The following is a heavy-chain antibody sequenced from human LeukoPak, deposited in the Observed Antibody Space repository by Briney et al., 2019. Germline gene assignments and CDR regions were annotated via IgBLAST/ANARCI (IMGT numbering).Heavy chain of an antibody. V-gene: IGHV3-21*04. D-gene: IGHD3-10*01. CDR2: ISSSSSYI. CDR3: ARSLRVRGVPDYMDV. Sequence: GGSLRLSCAASGFTFSRHSINWVRQAPGKGLEWVSSISSSSSYIYYADSVKGRFTISRDNAKNSLYLQMNSLRADDTAVYYCARSLRVRGVPDYMDVWGKGTTVTISS. CDR1: GFTFSRHS. J-gene: IGHJ6*03.